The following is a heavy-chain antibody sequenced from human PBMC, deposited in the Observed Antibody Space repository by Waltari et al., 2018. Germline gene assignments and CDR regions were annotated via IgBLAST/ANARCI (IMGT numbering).Heavy chain of an antibody. J-gene: IGHJ5*02. CDR1: GGSISSGGYS. CDR2: IYHSGRT. Sequence: QLQLQESGSGLVKPSQTLSLTCAVSGGSISSGGYSWSWIRQPPGKGLEWIGYIYHSGRTYYNPSLKSRVTISVDRSKNQFSLKLSSVTAADTAVYYCAREVVVVVAATRGYNWFDPWGQGTLVTVSS. V-gene: IGHV4-30-2*01. D-gene: IGHD2-15*01. CDR3: AREVVVVVAATRGYNWFDP.